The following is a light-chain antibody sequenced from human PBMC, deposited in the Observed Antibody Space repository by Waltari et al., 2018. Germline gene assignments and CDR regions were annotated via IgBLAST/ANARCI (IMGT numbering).Light chain of an antibody. CDR1: PSVLYSSNNKNY. CDR3: QQYYSTPYT. CDR2: WAS. V-gene: IGKV4-1*01. J-gene: IGKJ2*01. Sequence: DIVMPRSPDSLAVSLGERATINCKSSPSVLYSSNNKNYIAWYQQKPGQPPKLLIYWASTRESGVPDRFSGSGSGTDFTLTISSLQAEDVAVYYCQQYYSTPYTFGQGTKLEIK.